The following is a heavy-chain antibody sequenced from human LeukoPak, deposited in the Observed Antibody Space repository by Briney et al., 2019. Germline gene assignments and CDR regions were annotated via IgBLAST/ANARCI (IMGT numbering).Heavy chain of an antibody. V-gene: IGHV3-30*18. D-gene: IGHD3-16*01. CDR2: ISYDGSNK. CDR3: AKDQPPYLWARSQGSAFDI. CDR1: GFTFSSYG. J-gene: IGHJ3*02. Sequence: PGRSLRLSCAASGFTFSSYGMHWVRQAPGKGLEWVAVISYDGSNKYYADSVKGRFTISRDNSKNTLYLQMNSLRAEDTAVHYCAKDQPPYLWARSQGSAFDIWGQGTMVTVSS.